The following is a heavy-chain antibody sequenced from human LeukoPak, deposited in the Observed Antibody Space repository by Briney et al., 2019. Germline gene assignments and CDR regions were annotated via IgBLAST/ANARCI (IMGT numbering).Heavy chain of an antibody. CDR2: IYYSGST. D-gene: IGHD2-15*01. CDR1: GGSISSGDYY. Sequence: SQTLSLTCTVSGGSISSGDYYWSWIRQPPGKGLEWIGYIYYSGSTYYNPSLKSRVIISVDTSKNQFSLKLSSVTAADTAVYYCARVPYCSGGSCYYYFDYWGQGTLVTVSS. V-gene: IGHV4-30-4*01. CDR3: ARVPYCSGGSCYYYFDY. J-gene: IGHJ4*02.